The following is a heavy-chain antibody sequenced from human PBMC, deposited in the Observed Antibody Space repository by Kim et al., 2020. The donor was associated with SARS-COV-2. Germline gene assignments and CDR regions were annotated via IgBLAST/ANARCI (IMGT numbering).Heavy chain of an antibody. J-gene: IGHJ6*02. V-gene: IGHV4-31*03. CDR2: IYYSGST. CDR1: GGSISSGGYY. CDR3: ARARRTFFDVGGYMDV. Sequence: SETLSLTCTVSGGSISSGGYYWSWIRQHPGKGLGWIGYIYYSGSTYYNPSLKSRVTISVDTSKNQFSLKLSSVTAADTAVYYCARARRTFFDVGGYMDVWGQGTTVTVSS. D-gene: IGHD3-3*02.